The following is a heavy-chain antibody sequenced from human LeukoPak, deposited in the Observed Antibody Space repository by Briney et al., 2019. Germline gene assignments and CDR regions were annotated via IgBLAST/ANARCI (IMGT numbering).Heavy chain of an antibody. CDR2: INHSGST. V-gene: IGHV4-34*01. CDR1: GGSFSGYY. J-gene: IGHJ4*02. CDR3: ASVDAEYDSSGY. D-gene: IGHD3-22*01. Sequence: SETLSLTCAVYGGSFSGYYWSWIRQPLGKGLEWIGEINHSGSTNYNPSLKSRVTISVDTSKNQFSLKLSSVTAADTAVYYCASVDAEYDSSGYWGQGTLVTVSS.